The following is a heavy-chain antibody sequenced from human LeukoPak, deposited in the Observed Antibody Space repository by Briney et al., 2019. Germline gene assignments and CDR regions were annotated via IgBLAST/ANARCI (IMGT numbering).Heavy chain of an antibody. J-gene: IGHJ6*02. V-gene: IGHV1-69*04. CDR2: IIPILGIA. CDR3: ASGGLKIYCSSSSCYGMDV. D-gene: IGHD2-2*01. Sequence: GASVKVSCKASGCTFSSYAISWVRQAPGQGLEWMGRIIPILGIANYAQKFQGRVTITADKSTSTAYMELSSLRSEDTAVYYCASGGLKIYCSSSSCYGMDVWGRGTTVTVSS. CDR1: GCTFSSYA.